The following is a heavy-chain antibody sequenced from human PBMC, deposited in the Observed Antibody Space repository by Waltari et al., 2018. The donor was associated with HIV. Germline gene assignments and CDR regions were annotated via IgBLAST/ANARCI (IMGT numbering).Heavy chain of an antibody. J-gene: IGHJ4*02. CDR3: ARHPNRVCYFDY. D-gene: IGHD2-8*01. CDR2: IYYSGGT. CDR1: GGSLSSSSYY. V-gene: IGHV4-39*01. Sequence: QLQLQESGPGLVKPSETLSLTCTVSGGSLSSSSYYWGWLRQPPGKGLEWIGSIYYSGGTYYNPSLKSRVTISVDTSKNQFSLKLSSVTAADTAVYYCARHPNRVCYFDYWGQGTLVTVSS.